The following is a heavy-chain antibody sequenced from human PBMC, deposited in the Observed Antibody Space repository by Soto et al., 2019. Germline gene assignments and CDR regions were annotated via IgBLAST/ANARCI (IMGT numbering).Heavy chain of an antibody. CDR1: GGSISSGDYY. V-gene: IGHV4-30-4*01. CDR2: IYYSGST. Sequence: QVQLQESGPGLVKPSQTLSLTCTVSGGSISSGDYYWSWIRQPPEKGLEWIGYIYYSGSTYYNPSLKSRVTISVDTSKNQFSLKLSSVTAADTAVYYCARLTPGYSSGWFIDYWGHGTLVTVSS. D-gene: IGHD6-19*01. CDR3: ARLTPGYSSGWFIDY. J-gene: IGHJ4*01.